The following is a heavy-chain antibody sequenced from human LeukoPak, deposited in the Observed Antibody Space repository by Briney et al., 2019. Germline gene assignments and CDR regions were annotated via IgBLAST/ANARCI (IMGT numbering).Heavy chain of an antibody. V-gene: IGHV3-7*01. D-gene: IGHD2-2*01. CDR3: ARHCSSTNCRAY. CDR2: INQDENEK. J-gene: IGHJ4*02. CDR1: GFTFSGYW. Sequence: GGSLRLSCVASGFTFSGYWMSWVRQAPGKGLEWVANINQDENEKYYVDSAKGRFTISRDNAKNSLYLQMNSLRVEDTAVYYCARHCSSTNCRAYWGQGTLVTVSS.